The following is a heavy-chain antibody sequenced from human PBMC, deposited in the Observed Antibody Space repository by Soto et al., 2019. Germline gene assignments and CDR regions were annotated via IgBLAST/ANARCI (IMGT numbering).Heavy chain of an antibody. CDR1: GYTFTGYY. J-gene: IGHJ2*01. Sequence: ASVKVSCKASGYTFTGYYMHWVRQAPGQGLEWMGWINPNSGGTNYAQKFQGRVTMTRDTSISTAYMELSRLRSDDTAVYYCARVRVEMATTNNWYFDLWGRGTLVTVSS. V-gene: IGHV1-2*02. CDR2: INPNSGGT. CDR3: ARVRVEMATTNNWYFDL. D-gene: IGHD5-12*01.